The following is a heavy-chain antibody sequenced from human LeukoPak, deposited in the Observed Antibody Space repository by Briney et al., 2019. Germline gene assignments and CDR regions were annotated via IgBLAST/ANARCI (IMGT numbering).Heavy chain of an antibody. J-gene: IGHJ3*02. CDR2: FIPIFGTA. CDR3: ARNRRVLSAGAFDI. CDR1: GGTFSSYA. V-gene: IGHV1-69*13. D-gene: IGHD2-2*01. Sequence: SVKVSCKASGGTFSSYAISWVRQAPGQGLEWMGGFIPIFGTANYAQKFQGRVTITADESTSTAYMELSSLRSEDTAVYYCARNRRVLSAGAFDIWGQGTMVTVSS.